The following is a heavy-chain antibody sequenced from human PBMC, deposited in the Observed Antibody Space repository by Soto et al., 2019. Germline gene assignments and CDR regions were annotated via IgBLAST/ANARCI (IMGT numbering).Heavy chain of an antibody. CDR3: ARDPSLSSTYDY. CDR2: ISSSSSYI. CDR1: GFTFSSYS. J-gene: IGHJ4*02. V-gene: IGHV3-21*01. D-gene: IGHD6-13*01. Sequence: GSLRLSCAASGFTFSSYSMNWVRQAPGKGLEWVSSISSSSSYIYYADSVKGRFTISRDNAKNSLYLQMNSLRAEDTAVYYCARDPSLSSTYDYWGQGTLVTVSS.